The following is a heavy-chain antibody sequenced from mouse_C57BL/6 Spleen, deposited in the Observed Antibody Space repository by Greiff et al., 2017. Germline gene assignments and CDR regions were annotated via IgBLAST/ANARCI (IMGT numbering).Heavy chain of an antibody. CDR1: GYSFTDYN. D-gene: IGHD1-1*01. Sequence: VQLQQSGPELVKPGASVKISCKASGYSFTDYNMNWVKQSNGKSLEWIGVINPNYGTTSYNQKFKGKATLTVDQSSITAYLQLNSLTSEDYAVYYCARFYYGSSYVYYFDYWGQGTTLTVSS. V-gene: IGHV1-39*01. J-gene: IGHJ2*01. CDR2: INPNYGTT. CDR3: ARFYYGSSYVYYFDY.